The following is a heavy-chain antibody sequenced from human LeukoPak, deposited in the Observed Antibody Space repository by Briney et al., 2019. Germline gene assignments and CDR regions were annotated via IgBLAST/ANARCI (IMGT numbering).Heavy chain of an antibody. CDR3: ARLFPSCTKTPCDFDY. CDR2: IYYSGTT. J-gene: IGHJ4*02. D-gene: IGHD2-8*01. CDR1: GGSISSSDYD. V-gene: IGHV4-39*01. Sequence: PSETLSLTCTVSGGSISSSDYDWGWIRQPPGKALGWIGSIYYSGTTYYNPPLKSRVTISVDASKDQVSLKLNSVTAADTAVYYCARLFPSCTKTPCDFDYWGQGILVSVSS.